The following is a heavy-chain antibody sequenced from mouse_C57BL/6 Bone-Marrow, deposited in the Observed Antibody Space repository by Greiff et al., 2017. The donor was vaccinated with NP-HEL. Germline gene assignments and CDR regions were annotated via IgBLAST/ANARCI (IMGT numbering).Heavy chain of an antibody. CDR1: GYTFTEYT. CDR2: FNPGGGSI. V-gene: IGHV1-62-2*01. CDR3: ARHEERITHLDY. J-gene: IGHJ4*01. D-gene: IGHD1-1*01. Sequence: QVQLQQSGAELVKPGASVKLSCKASGYTFTEYTIHWVKQRSGQGLEWIGWFNPGGGSIKYTEKFKDKATLTAEKSSSTVYMELSRLTAEDSAVYFCARHEERITHLDYWGQGTSVTVSS.